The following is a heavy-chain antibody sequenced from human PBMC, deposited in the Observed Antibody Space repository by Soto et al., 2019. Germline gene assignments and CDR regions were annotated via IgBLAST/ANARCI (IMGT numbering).Heavy chain of an antibody. CDR2: INAGNGDA. CDR3: VAVDMGDY. J-gene: IGHJ4*02. D-gene: IGHD5-12*01. CDR1: GYTFTTYA. Sequence: QVQLVQSGAEVKTPGASVKVSCKTSGYTFTTYAMHWVRQAPGQRLEWMGWINAGNGDARYSQTFQDRVTLTRDTSATTADMEVSSLRFEDTAVYYCVAVDMGDYLVEGTMVIVPS. V-gene: IGHV1-3*01.